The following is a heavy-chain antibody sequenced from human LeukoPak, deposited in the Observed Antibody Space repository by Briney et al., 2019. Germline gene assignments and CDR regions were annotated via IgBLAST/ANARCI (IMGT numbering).Heavy chain of an antibody. CDR3: ANSYDGKIVPFDN. V-gene: IGHV4-4*09. CDR2: IHTSGST. J-gene: IGHJ4*02. Sequence: SETLSLTCTVPDGSISNSFWIWVRQPPGKGLEWIAYIHTSGSTNYNPAFKSRVTLSVDTSKSQFSLRLNSVTASDTAVYYCANSYDGKIVPFDNWGQGTLVTVSS. D-gene: IGHD4-23*01. CDR1: DGSISNSF.